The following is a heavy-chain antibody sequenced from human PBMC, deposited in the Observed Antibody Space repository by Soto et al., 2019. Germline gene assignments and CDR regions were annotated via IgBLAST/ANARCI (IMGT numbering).Heavy chain of an antibody. CDR3: VRDSGAKLSSS. CDR2: IVPIYRTA. D-gene: IGHD6-13*01. CDR1: GGTFSSYR. J-gene: IGHJ4*02. Sequence: SVKVSCKASGGTFSSYRINWVRQAPGQGLEWVGGIVPIYRTADYAQKFQGRVTITADESARTSYMELRSLKFQDTAVYYCVRDSGAKLSSSWGQGTLVTVSS. V-gene: IGHV1-69*13.